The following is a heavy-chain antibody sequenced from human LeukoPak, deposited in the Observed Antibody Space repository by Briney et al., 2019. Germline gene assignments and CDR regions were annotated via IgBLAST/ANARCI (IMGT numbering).Heavy chain of an antibody. CDR2: ISSSGGST. D-gene: IGHD1-26*01. CDR3: AKDVSWELLYYFDY. Sequence: HPGGSLRLSCAASGFTFSSYAMSWVRQAPGKGLEWVSAISSSGGSTYYADSVKGRFTISRDNSKNTLYLQMNSLRAEDTAVYYCAKDVSWELLYYFDYWGQGTLVTVSS. J-gene: IGHJ4*02. V-gene: IGHV3-23*01. CDR1: GFTFSSYA.